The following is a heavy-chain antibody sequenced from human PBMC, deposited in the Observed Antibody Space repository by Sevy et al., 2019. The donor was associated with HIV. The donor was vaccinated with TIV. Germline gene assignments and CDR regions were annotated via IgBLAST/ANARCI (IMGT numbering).Heavy chain of an antibody. CDR2: MNPNSGNT. V-gene: IGHV1-8*01. CDR1: GYTFTNYD. D-gene: IGHD2-2*03. J-gene: IGHJ5*02. CDR3: ARGTVLLGIVVVPAARGWFYP. Sequence: ASVKVSCKASGYTFTNYDINWVRQATGQGLEWMGWMNPNSGNTGYAQKFQGRVTMTRNTSISTAYMELSSLRSEDTAVYYCARGTVLLGIVVVPAARGWFYPWGQGTLVTVSS.